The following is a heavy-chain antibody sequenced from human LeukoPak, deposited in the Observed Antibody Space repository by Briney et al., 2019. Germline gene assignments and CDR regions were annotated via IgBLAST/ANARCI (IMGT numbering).Heavy chain of an antibody. J-gene: IGHJ3*02. CDR3: ARRGPDEYSSSSHAFDI. CDR1: GGSISSSSYY. D-gene: IGHD6-6*01. V-gene: IGHV4-39*01. CDR2: IYYSGST. Sequence: ETLSLTCTVSGGSISSSSYYWGWIRQPPGKGLEWIGSIYYSGSTYYNPSLKSRVTISVDTSKNQFSLKLSSVTAADTAVYYCARRGPDEYSSSSHAFDIWGQGTMVTVSS.